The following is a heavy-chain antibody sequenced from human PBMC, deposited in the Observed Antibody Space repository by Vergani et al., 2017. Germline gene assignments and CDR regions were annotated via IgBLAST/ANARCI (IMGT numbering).Heavy chain of an antibody. CDR3: ARDRTPPDDAFDI. CDR2: IYTSGST. Sequence: QVQLQESGPGLVKPSQTLSLTCTVSGGSISSGSYYWSWIRQPAGKGLEWIGRIYTSGSTNYNPSLKRRVTISVDTSKNQFSLKLSSVTAADTAVYYCARDRTPPDDAFDIWSQGTMVTVSS. V-gene: IGHV4-61*02. J-gene: IGHJ3*02. CDR1: GGSISSGSYY. D-gene: IGHD1-14*01.